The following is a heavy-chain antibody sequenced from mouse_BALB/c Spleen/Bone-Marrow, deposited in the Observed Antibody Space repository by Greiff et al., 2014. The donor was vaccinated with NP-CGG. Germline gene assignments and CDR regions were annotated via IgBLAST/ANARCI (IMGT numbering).Heavy chain of an antibody. V-gene: IGHV7-3*02. CDR1: GFTFTDYY. J-gene: IGHJ2*01. CDR3: ARDGYYDY. Sequence: VQLQESGGGLVQPGGSLRLSCATSGFTFTDYYMSWVRQPPGKALEWLGFIRNKANDYTTEYSATVKGPLTISRDNSQSKLYRQMNTLRAEDSATYYCARDGYYDYWGQGTTLTVSS. D-gene: IGHD2-3*01. CDR2: IRNKANDYTT.